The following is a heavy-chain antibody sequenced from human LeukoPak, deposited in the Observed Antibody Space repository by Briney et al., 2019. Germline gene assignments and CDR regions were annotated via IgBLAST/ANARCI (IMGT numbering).Heavy chain of an antibody. Sequence: GGSLRLSCSVSGFTFITYVMHWVRQAPGKGLEYVSAISSNGDNTYYADSVKGRFTISRDNSKNTLYLQMSSLRADDTAVYYCVRGTGYWGQGTLVTVSS. CDR1: GFTFITYV. V-gene: IGHV3-64D*06. J-gene: IGHJ4*02. CDR2: ISSNGDNT. CDR3: VRGTGY.